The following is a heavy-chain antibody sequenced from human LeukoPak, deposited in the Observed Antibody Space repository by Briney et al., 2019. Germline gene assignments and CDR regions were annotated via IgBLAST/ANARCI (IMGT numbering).Heavy chain of an antibody. V-gene: IGHV4-61*09. J-gene: IGHJ4*02. D-gene: IGHD3-3*01. CDR1: GGSISIGSYY. CDR2: MNTTGST. Sequence: SETLSLTCTVSGGSISIGSYYWSWIRQPAGKGLEWIGHMNTTGSTKYNPSLKSRVTISVDTSKNQFSLKLSSVTAADTAVYYCARQGDFWSGYYPPDDYWGQGTLVTVSS. CDR3: ARQGDFWSGYYPPDDY.